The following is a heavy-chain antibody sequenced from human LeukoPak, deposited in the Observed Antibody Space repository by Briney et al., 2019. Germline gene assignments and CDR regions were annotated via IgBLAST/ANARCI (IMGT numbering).Heavy chain of an antibody. D-gene: IGHD3-10*01. CDR1: GGSISSSSYY. Sequence: SETLSLTCTVSGGSISSSSYYWGWIRQPPGKGLEWIGSIYYSGSTYYNPSLKSRVTISVDTSKNQFSLKLSSVTAADTAVYYCARLLLWFEPDYWGQGTLVTVSS. CDR2: IYYSGST. CDR3: ARLLLWFEPDY. J-gene: IGHJ4*02. V-gene: IGHV4-39*07.